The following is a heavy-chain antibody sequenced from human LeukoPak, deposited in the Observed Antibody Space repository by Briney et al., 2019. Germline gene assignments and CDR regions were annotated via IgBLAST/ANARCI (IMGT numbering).Heavy chain of an antibody. V-gene: IGHV3-30-3*01. D-gene: IGHD2-2*01. CDR2: ISYDGSNK. J-gene: IGHJ3*02. Sequence: GGSLRLSCAASGFTFSSYAMHWVRQAPGKGLEWVAVISYDGSNKYYADSVKGRFTISRDNSKNTLYLQMNSLRAEDTAVYYCAREGMTRAFDIWGQGTMVTVSS. CDR3: AREGMTRAFDI. CDR1: GFTFSSYA.